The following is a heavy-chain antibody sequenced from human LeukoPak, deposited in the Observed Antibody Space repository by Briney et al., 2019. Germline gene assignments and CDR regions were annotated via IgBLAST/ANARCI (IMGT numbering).Heavy chain of an antibody. D-gene: IGHD6-13*01. V-gene: IGHV3-74*01. Sequence: SLTLSCAPSGLTFRPYWMHWVRQVPGKGLEGVSRISSDGSNTSYADSVKGRFTISRDNAENTLYLQMNSLRAEDTAVYYCARSHTSYSSSWSFSYYFDYWGQGALVTVSS. CDR3: ARSHTSYSSSWSFSYYFDY. CDR1: GLTFRPYW. J-gene: IGHJ4*02. CDR2: ISSDGSNT.